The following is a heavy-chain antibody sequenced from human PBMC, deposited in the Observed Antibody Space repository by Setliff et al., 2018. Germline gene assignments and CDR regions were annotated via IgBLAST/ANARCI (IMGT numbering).Heavy chain of an antibody. CDR1: GFTFSDSA. V-gene: IGHV3-73*01. CDR2: IRAKVSDYAT. Sequence: PGGSLRLSCAASGFTFSDSAVHWVRQASGKGLEWVGRIRAKVSDYATAYAASLKGRFTISRDDSKNTAYLQMNSLETEDTALYYCIRPRTPCSSSRCLSQLDYWSQGALVTVSS. J-gene: IGHJ4*02. CDR3: IRPRTPCSSSRCLSQLDY. D-gene: IGHD2-2*01.